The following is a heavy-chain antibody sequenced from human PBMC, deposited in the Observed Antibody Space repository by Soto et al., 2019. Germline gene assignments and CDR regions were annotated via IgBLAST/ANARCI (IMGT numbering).Heavy chain of an antibody. CDR1: GFTFSEYW. CDR3: AKDLSSRPFD. CDR2: INTDESVT. Sequence: HPGGSLRLSCAASGFTFSEYWMYWVRQAPGKGLVWVSRINTDESVTSYADSVKGRFTISRDNAKNTLYLQMNSLRADDTAVYYCAKDLSSRPFDWGQGTLVTVSS. V-gene: IGHV3-74*01. J-gene: IGHJ4*02. D-gene: IGHD6-13*01.